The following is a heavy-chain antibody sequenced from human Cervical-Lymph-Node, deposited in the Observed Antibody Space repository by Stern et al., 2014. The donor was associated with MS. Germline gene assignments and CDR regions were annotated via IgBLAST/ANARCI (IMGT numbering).Heavy chain of an antibody. Sequence: VQLVESGAEVKKPGSSVKVSCKASGGTFSSYAISWVRQAPGQGLEWMGGIIPIFGTANYEQKFQGRVTITADESTSTAYIELSSLRSEDTAVYYCARGTTDYGMDVWGQGTTVTVSS. D-gene: IGHD1-14*01. CDR1: GGTFSSYA. CDR2: IIPIFGTA. CDR3: ARGTTDYGMDV. V-gene: IGHV1-69*01. J-gene: IGHJ6*02.